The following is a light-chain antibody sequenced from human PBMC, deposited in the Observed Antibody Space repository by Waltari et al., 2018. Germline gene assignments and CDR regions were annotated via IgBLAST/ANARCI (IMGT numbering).Light chain of an antibody. V-gene: IGKV3-15*01. J-gene: IGKJ2*01. Sequence: EIVMTQSPATLSVSPGERATLSCRASQSVSSNLAWYKQKPCQAPRLLIYGASTRATGIPVMFIGSLSGTEFTLTISSLQSEDFAIYYCQQYNNLPPNTFGQGTKLEIK. CDR3: QQYNNLPPNT. CDR2: GAS. CDR1: QSVSSN.